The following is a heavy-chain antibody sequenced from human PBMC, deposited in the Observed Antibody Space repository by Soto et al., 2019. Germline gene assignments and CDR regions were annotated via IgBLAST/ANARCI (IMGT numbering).Heavy chain of an antibody. V-gene: IGHV4-59*01. J-gene: IGHJ3*02. D-gene: IGHD6-13*01. Sequence: SETLSLTCTVSGGSISSYYWSWIRQPPGKGLEWIGYIYYSGSTNYNPSLKSRVTISVDTSKNQFSLKLSSVTAADTAVYYCARDLREGAAAGTNAFDIWGQGTMVTVSS. CDR3: ARDLREGAAAGTNAFDI. CDR1: GGSISSYY. CDR2: IYYSGST.